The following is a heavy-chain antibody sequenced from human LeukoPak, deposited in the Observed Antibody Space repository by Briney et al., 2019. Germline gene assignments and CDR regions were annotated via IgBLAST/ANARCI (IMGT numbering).Heavy chain of an antibody. Sequence: GESLKISCKGSGYSFTSYWIGWVRQMPGRGLEWMGIIYPGDSDTRYSPSFQGQVTISADKSISTAYLQWSSLKASDTAMYYCARPQRDYYDSSGYPSENAFDIWGQGTMVTVPS. V-gene: IGHV5-51*01. CDR3: ARPQRDYYDSSGYPSENAFDI. CDR1: GYSFTSYW. CDR2: IYPGDSDT. D-gene: IGHD3-22*01. J-gene: IGHJ3*02.